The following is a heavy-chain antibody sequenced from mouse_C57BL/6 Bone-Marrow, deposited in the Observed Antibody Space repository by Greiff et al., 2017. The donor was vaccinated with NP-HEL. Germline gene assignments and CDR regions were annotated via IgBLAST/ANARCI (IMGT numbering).Heavy chain of an antibody. V-gene: IGHV1-82*01. J-gene: IGHJ2*01. D-gene: IGHD4-1*02. CDR2: IYPGDGDT. Sequence: VQLQQSGPELVKPGASVKISCKASGYAFSSPWLNWVKQRPGKGLEWIGRIYPGDGDTNYNGKFKGKATLTADKSSSTAYMQLSSLTSEDSAVYFCANWAYYFDYWGQGTTLTVSS. CDR1: GYAFSSPW. CDR3: ANWAYYFDY.